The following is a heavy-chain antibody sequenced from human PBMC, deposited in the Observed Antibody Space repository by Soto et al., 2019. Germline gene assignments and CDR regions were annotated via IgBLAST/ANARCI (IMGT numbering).Heavy chain of an antibody. Sequence: GSGPTLVNPTQTLTLTCSFSGFSLSTSGVGVGWIRQSPGKALEWLALIYWSGDEHYRPSLKSRLSIIKDTSKNHVVLIMTDMDPVDTATYYCARGLATLPVFAFDIWGQGIMVTVSS. D-gene: IGHD6-6*01. CDR2: IYWSGDE. CDR1: GFSLSTSGVG. J-gene: IGHJ3*02. V-gene: IGHV2-5*01. CDR3: ARGLATLPVFAFDI.